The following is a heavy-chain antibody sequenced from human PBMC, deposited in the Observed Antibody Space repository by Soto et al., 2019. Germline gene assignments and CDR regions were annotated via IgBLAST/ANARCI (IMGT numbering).Heavy chain of an antibody. CDR2: IYYSGST. Sequence: SETLSLTCTVSGGSISSYYWSWIRQPPGKGLEWIGYIYYSGSTNYNPSLKSRVTISVDTSKNQFSLKLSSVTAADTAVYYCASLSGFSRGYYYYGMDVRGQRTTVTGSS. CDR3: ASLSGFSRGYYYYGMDV. CDR1: GGSISSYY. D-gene: IGHD2-8*01. J-gene: IGHJ6*02. V-gene: IGHV4-59*01.